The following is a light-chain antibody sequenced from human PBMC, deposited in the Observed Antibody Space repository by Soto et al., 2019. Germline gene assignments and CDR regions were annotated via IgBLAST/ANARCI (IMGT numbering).Light chain of an antibody. V-gene: IGLV2-23*02. CDR1: SSDVGNYNL. CDR2: EVS. Sequence: QSVLTQPASVSGSPGQSITISCTGTSSDVGNYNLVSWYQKHPGKAPKVMIYEVSKRPSGVSNRLSGSKSGNTASLTISGLQTEDEADYYCSSYAGSYTFVFGTGTKVTVL. J-gene: IGLJ1*01. CDR3: SSYAGSYTFV.